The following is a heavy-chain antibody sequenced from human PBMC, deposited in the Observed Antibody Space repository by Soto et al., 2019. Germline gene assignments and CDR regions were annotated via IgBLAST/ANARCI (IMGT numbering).Heavy chain of an antibody. D-gene: IGHD3-3*01. CDR2: IYSSGSYI. V-gene: IGHV3-21*01. Sequence: PGGSLRLSCVGSGFSFSTYSMNWVRQAPGKGLEWVSSIYSSGSYIYYADSVKGRFTISRDNAKNSLYLQMTSLRVEDTAVYYCARDLKNVTIFEVGYWGQGTQVTAPQ. CDR1: GFSFSTYS. CDR3: ARDLKNVTIFEVGY. J-gene: IGHJ4*02.